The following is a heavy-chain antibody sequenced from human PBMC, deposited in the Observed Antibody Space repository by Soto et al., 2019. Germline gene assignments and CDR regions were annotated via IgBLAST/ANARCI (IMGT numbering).Heavy chain of an antibody. J-gene: IGHJ5*02. Sequence: PSETLSLTCAVYGGSFSGYYWSWIRQPPGKGLEWIGEINHSGSTNYNPSLKSRVTISVDTSKNQFSLKLSSVTAADTAVYYCARGPRGIAAAIRRKGNWFDPWGQGTLVTVSS. V-gene: IGHV4-34*01. CDR1: GGSFSGYY. CDR2: INHSGST. CDR3: ARGPRGIAAAIRRKGNWFDP. D-gene: IGHD6-13*01.